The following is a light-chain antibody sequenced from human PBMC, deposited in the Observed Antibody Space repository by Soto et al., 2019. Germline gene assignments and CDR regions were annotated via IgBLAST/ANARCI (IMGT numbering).Light chain of an antibody. CDR3: QQYNNWPRT. V-gene: IGKV3-15*01. CDR2: GAS. CDR1: QSVSNK. J-gene: IGKJ1*01. Sequence: EIIMTQSPASLSVSPGERATLSCRASQSVSNKVAWYQQKPGQAPRLLIYGASARATGIPARFSGSRSGTDFTLTISSLQSEDFAVYYCQQYNNWPRTFGQGTKVEIK.